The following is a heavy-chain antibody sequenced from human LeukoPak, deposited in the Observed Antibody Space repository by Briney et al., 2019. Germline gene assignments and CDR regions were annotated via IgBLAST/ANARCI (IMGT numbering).Heavy chain of an antibody. Sequence: SETLSLTCTVSGGSISSYYWSWIRQPPGKGLEWIGYIYYSGSTNYNPSLKSRVTISVDTSKNQFSLKLSSVTAADTAVYYCASRYCSSTSCYPWFDPWGQGTLVTVSS. J-gene: IGHJ5*02. CDR3: ASRYCSSTSCYPWFDP. CDR1: GGSISSYY. D-gene: IGHD2-2*01. V-gene: IGHV4-59*01. CDR2: IYYSGST.